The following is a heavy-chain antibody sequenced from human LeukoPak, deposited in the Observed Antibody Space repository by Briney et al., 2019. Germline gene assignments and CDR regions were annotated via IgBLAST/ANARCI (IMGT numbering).Heavy chain of an antibody. Sequence: SETLSLTCTVSGGSISSYYWSWIRQPPGKGLEWIGYIYYSGSTNYNPSLKSRVTISVDTPKNQFSLKLSSVTAADTAVYYCARLSNDYDSSGYYYIDYWGQGTLVTVSS. J-gene: IGHJ4*02. CDR2: IYYSGST. V-gene: IGHV4-59*01. CDR3: ARLSNDYDSSGYYYIDY. D-gene: IGHD3-22*01. CDR1: GGSISSYY.